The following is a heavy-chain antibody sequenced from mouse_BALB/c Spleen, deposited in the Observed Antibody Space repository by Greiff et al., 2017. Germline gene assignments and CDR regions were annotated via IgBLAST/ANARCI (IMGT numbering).Heavy chain of an antibody. CDR1: GFTFSSYA. CDR3: AREGGNYAMDY. CDR2: ISSGGSYT. V-gene: IGHV5-9-4*01. Sequence: EVKLMESGGGLVKPGGSLKLSCAASGFTFSSYAMSWVRQSPEKRLEWVAEISSGGSYTYYPDTVTGRFTISRDNAKNTLYLEMSSLRSEDTAMYYCAREGGNYAMDYWGQGTSVTVAS. D-gene: IGHD1-1*01. J-gene: IGHJ4*01.